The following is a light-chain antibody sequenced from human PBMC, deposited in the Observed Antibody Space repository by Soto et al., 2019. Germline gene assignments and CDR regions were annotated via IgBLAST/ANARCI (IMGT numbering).Light chain of an antibody. Sequence: DVVMTQTPLSLSVTPGQSASISCKSSQSLLQSDGKTYLYWYLQRPGQPPQVLIYEGSNRFSGVPDRFSGSGSGTDFTLKISRVEAEDVGVYYCLQSAHLPRIFGQGTKLEIK. J-gene: IGKJ2*01. V-gene: IGKV2D-29*01. CDR2: EGS. CDR1: QSLLQSDGKTY. CDR3: LQSAHLPRI.